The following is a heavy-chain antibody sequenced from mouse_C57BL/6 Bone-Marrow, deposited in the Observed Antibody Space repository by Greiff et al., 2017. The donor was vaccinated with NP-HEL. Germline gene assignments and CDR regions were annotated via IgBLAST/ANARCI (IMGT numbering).Heavy chain of an antibody. CDR2: IWGDGST. CDR1: GFSLTSYG. Sequence: VQGVESGPGLVAPSQSLSITCTVSGFSLTSYGVSWVRQPPGKGLEWLGVIWGDGSTNYHSALISRLSISKDNSKSQVFLKLNSLPTDDTATYNCAKPPFYCYGSSYAMDYCGQGTSVTVSS. CDR3: AKPPFYCYGSSYAMDY. D-gene: IGHD1-1*01. V-gene: IGHV2-3*01. J-gene: IGHJ4*01.